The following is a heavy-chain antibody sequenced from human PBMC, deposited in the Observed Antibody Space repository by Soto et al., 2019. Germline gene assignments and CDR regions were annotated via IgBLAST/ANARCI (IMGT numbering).Heavy chain of an antibody. V-gene: IGHV4-39*07. CDR2: IYYSGST. J-gene: IGHJ4*02. CDR1: GGSISSSSYY. D-gene: IGHD6-19*01. Sequence: SETLSLTCTVSGGSISSSSYYWGWIRQPPGKGLEWIGSIYYSGSTYYNPSLKSRVTISVDTSKNQFSLKLSSVTAADTAVYYCARDRLPNYDIAVAGEGDYWGQGTLVTVSS. CDR3: ARDRLPNYDIAVAGEGDY.